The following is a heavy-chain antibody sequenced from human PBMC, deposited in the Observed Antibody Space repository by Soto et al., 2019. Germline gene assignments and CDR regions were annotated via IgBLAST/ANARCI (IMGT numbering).Heavy chain of an antibody. CDR1: RGTIRNNYHY. J-gene: IGHJ4*02. CDR2: ISFSGST. V-gene: IGHV4-31*03. CDR3: AGGPNPYFFYW. Sequence: PSETLSLTCTVSRGTIRNNYHYWTWIHQYPGKGLEWIGYISFSGSTDSNPSLKSRVTISADTSKNQFSLNLNSMSAADTAVYFCAGGPNPYFFYWWGQGTLVTVSS. D-gene: IGHD7-27*01.